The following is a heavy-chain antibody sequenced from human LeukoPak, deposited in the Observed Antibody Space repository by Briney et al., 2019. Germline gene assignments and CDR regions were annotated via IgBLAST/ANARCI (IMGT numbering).Heavy chain of an antibody. V-gene: IGHV1-69*04. Sequence: SVTVSCRASGGTFSSYAISWVRQAPGQGLEWMGRIIPILGIANYAQKFQGRVTITADKSTSTAYMELSSLRSEDTAVYYCATTGGGRRYSYGTYNWFDPWGQGTLVTVSS. J-gene: IGHJ5*02. CDR1: GGTFSSYA. CDR2: IIPILGIA. D-gene: IGHD5-18*01. CDR3: ATTGGGRRYSYGTYNWFDP.